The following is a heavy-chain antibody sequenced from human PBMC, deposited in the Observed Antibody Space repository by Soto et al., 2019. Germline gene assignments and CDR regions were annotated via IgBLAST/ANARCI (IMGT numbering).Heavy chain of an antibody. D-gene: IGHD5-12*01. CDR3: AKLVEMATISRVDY. J-gene: IGHJ4*02. Sequence: EVQLLESGGGLVQPGGSLRLSCAASGFTFSSYAMSWVRQAPGKGLEWVSAISGSGGSTYYADSVQGRFTISRDNSKNTLYLQMTSLIAEDTAVYYCAKLVEMATISRVDYWGQGTLVTVSS. V-gene: IGHV3-23*01. CDR1: GFTFSSYA. CDR2: ISGSGGST.